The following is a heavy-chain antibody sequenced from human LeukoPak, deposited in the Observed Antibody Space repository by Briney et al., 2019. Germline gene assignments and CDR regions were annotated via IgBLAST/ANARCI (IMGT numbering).Heavy chain of an antibody. CDR1: GYTFSSYD. CDR2: MNPSTGNT. J-gene: IGHJ4*02. Sequence: GASVKVSCKASGYTFSSYDINWVRQATGQGLEWMGWMNPSTGNTGYAQKFQGRVTMTRDTSTSTACMELSSLKSEDTAVYYCARLSETPAFYPGGRYLYLAYWGQGAQVTVSS. V-gene: IGHV1-8*01. CDR3: ARLSETPAFYPGGRYLYLAY. D-gene: IGHD2-8*02.